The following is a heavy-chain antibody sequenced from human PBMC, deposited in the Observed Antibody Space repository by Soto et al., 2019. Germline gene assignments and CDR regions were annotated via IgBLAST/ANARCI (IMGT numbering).Heavy chain of an antibody. V-gene: IGHV2-70*11. Sequence: SGPTLVNPTQTLTLTCTFSGFSLSTSGMCVSWIRQPPGKALEWLARIDWDDDKYYSTSLKTRLTISKDTSKNQVVLTMTNMDPVDTATYYCARDPTQHPLRYYYYYYGMDVWGQGTTVTVS. CDR1: GFSLSTSGMC. J-gene: IGHJ6*02. D-gene: IGHD4-17*01. CDR2: IDWDDDK. CDR3: ARDPTQHPLRYYYYYYGMDV.